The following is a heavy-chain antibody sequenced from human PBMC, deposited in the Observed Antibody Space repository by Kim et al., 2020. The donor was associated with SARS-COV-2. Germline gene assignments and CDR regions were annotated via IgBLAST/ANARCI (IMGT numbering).Heavy chain of an antibody. CDR1: GYTFTSYA. J-gene: IGHJ6*01. V-gene: IGHV1-2*04. D-gene: IGHD2-21*01. CDR2: INPNTGNP. CDR3: ARECGVGVTFVGVIGMYV. Sequence: ASVKVSCKASGYTFTSYAMNWVRQAPGQGLEWMGWINPNTGNPNYAQKFPGWVTMTMDTSISTAYMELSSLRADDTAVYYCARECGVGVTFVGVIGMYV.